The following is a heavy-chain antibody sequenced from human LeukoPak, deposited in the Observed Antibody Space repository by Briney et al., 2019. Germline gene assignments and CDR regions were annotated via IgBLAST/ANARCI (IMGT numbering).Heavy chain of an antibody. Sequence: SETLSLTCSVSGGSISGYYWSWIWQPPGKGLEWIGYIYHNGGTNYNPFLQSRLTISIDTSKNQFSLKLSSVTAADTAVYYCARHLRAVAGGRYFDYWGQGTQVTVSS. CDR1: GGSISGYY. V-gene: IGHV4-59*08. J-gene: IGHJ4*02. CDR2: IYHNGGT. CDR3: ARHLRAVAGGRYFDY. D-gene: IGHD6-19*01.